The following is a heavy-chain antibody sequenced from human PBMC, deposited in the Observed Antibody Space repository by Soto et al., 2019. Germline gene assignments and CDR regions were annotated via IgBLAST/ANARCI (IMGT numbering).Heavy chain of an antibody. V-gene: IGHV1-18*01. CDR2: ISAYNGNT. CDR1: GYTFTSYG. J-gene: IGHJ6*02. Sequence: ASVKVSCKASGYTFTSYGISWVRQAPGQGLEWMGWISAYNGNTNYAQKLQGRVTMTTDTSTSTAYMELRSLRSDDTAVYYCARDRGDGYNSLTLRYYGMDVWGQGTTVTVSS. CDR3: ARDRGDGYNSLTLRYYGMDV. D-gene: IGHD5-12*01.